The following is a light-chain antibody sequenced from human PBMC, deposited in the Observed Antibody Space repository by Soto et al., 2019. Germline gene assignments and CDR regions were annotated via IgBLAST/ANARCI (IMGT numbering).Light chain of an antibody. V-gene: IGLV2-14*01. CDR3: SSYTSSSTLCV. J-gene: IGLJ1*01. CDR1: SSDVGGYNY. Sequence: QSVLTQPASVSGSPGQSITISCTGKSSDVGGYNYVSWYQQYPGKAPKLMIYDVINRPSGVSNRFSGSKSGNTASLTISELQAEDEADYYCSSYTSSSTLCVFGTGTKVTVL. CDR2: DVI.